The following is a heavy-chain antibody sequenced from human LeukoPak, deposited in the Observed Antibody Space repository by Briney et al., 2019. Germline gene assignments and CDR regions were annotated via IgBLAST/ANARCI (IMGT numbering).Heavy chain of an antibody. J-gene: IGHJ4*02. CDR3: ARDSSGSFDH. CDR1: GFTFSSYS. Sequence: GGSLRLSCAASGFTFSSYSMNWVRQAPGKGLEWVSTISSSSSYIYYADSVKGRFTISRDNAKNSLYLQMNSLRAEDTAVYYCARDSSGSFDHWGQGTLVTVSS. V-gene: IGHV3-21*01. D-gene: IGHD6-19*01. CDR2: ISSSSSYI.